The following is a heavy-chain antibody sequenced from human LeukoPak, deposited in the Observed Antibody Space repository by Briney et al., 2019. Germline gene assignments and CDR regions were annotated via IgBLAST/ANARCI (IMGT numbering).Heavy chain of an antibody. J-gene: IGHJ4*02. CDR3: ARGYCSGGSCYSFYY. CDR2: IYTSGNT. CDR1: GGSFIGYY. D-gene: IGHD2-15*01. V-gene: IGHV4-4*07. Sequence: KTSETLSLTCSVSGGSFIGYYWSWIRRPAGKGLEWIGRIYTSGNTNYNPSLKSRVTMSVDASKNQFSLKLSSVTAADTAAYYCARGYCSGGSCYSFYYWGEGALGTVSS.